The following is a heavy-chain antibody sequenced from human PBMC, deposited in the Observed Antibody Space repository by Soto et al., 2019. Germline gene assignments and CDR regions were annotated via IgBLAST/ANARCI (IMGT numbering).Heavy chain of an antibody. CDR1: GYTFTSYY. Sequence: ASVKVSCKASGYTFTSYYMHWVRQAPGQGLEWMGIINPSGGSTSYAQKFQGRVTMTRDTSTSTVYMELSSLRSEDTAVYYCARPSGSYGDYAWSLKYWGQGTLVTVSS. D-gene: IGHD4-17*01. V-gene: IGHV1-46*01. J-gene: IGHJ4*02. CDR2: INPSGGST. CDR3: ARPSGSYGDYAWSLKY.